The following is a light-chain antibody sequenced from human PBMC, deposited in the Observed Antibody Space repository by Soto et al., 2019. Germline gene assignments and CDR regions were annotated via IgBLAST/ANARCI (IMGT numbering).Light chain of an antibody. V-gene: IGKV3D-15*01. Sequence: VVMTQSPATLPVSPWGRVTLSCRASQSVVNNLAWYQQRPGQPPRLLIYRASTRDTGVPTRFSGSGSGTEFPPTITRLQSEDFAVYYCQQYNNWPLWTFGQGTKVDIK. CDR2: RAS. CDR3: QQYNNWPLWT. J-gene: IGKJ1*01. CDR1: QSVVNN.